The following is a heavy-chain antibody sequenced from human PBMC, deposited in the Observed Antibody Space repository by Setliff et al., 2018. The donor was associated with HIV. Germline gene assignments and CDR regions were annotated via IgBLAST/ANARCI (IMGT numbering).Heavy chain of an antibody. D-gene: IGHD1-26*01. Sequence: ASVKVSCKASGYTFSAYYLHWARRAPGQGLEWMGWINPNSGATNYAHNFQGRVTMTRDTSISTAYMDLSSLTSDNTAVYYCALASIVSTARWNHWGRGTLVTVSS. CDR2: INPNSGAT. V-gene: IGHV1-2*02. J-gene: IGHJ5*02. CDR1: GYTFSAYY. CDR3: ALASIVSTARWNH.